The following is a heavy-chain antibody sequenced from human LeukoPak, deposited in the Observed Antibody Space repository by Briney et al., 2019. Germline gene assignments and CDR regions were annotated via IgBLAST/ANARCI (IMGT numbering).Heavy chain of an antibody. Sequence: SQTLSRTCAISGDSVSTNSVAYNWIRQSPSRGLEWLGRTYYRSKWNYEYAVSVGSRITVNLDTSKNQFSLQLNSVTPDDTAVYYCARAVIGTTRYSESWGQGTLVTVSS. D-gene: IGHD1-1*01. V-gene: IGHV6-1*01. J-gene: IGHJ4*02. CDR2: TYYRSKWNY. CDR1: GDSVSTNSVA. CDR3: ARAVIGTTRYSES.